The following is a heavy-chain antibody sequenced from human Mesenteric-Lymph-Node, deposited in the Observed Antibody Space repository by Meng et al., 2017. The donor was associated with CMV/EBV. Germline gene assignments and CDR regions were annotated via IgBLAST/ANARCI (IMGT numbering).Heavy chain of an antibody. CDR1: GFTFSSYS. CDR2: ISSSSSYI. Sequence: GGSLRLSCAASGFTFSSYSMNWVRQAPGKGLEWVSSISSSSSYIYYADSVKGRFTISRDNAKNSLYLQMSSLRAEDTAVYYCARAPQILGYCTSTTCSPRTYYGMDVWGQGTTVTVSS. V-gene: IGHV3-21*01. D-gene: IGHD2-2*01. CDR3: ARAPQILGYCTSTTCSPRTYYGMDV. J-gene: IGHJ6*02.